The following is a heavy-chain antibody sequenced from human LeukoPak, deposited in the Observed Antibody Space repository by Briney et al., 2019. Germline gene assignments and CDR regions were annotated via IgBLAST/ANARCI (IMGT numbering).Heavy chain of an antibody. CDR3: AKKAQYNGNYPLDY. V-gene: IGHV3-23*01. Sequence: GGSLRLSCAAPGFTFTSYSMSWVRQAPGKGLEWVSGTSDRGDYTYYADSVKGRFTISRDNSKNTLYLQMNSLRAEDTALYFCAKKAQYNGNYPLDYWGQGTLVTVSS. CDR1: GFTFTSYS. CDR2: TSDRGDYT. J-gene: IGHJ4*02. D-gene: IGHD1-26*01.